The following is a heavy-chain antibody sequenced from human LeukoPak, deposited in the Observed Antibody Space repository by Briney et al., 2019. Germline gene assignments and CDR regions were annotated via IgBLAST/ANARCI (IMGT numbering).Heavy chain of an antibody. CDR2: TYYRSTWYN. Sequence: SQTLSLTCAISGDSVSSNSVTWNWIRQSPSRGLEWLGRTYYRSTWYNDYAVSVRGRITVNPDTSKNQFSLHLNSVTPEDTAVYSCERGRPRYDCFAPWGQEILAPSPQ. J-gene: IGHJ5*02. D-gene: IGHD1-1*01. V-gene: IGHV6-1*01. CDR1: GDSVSSNSVT. CDR3: ERGRPRYDCFAP.